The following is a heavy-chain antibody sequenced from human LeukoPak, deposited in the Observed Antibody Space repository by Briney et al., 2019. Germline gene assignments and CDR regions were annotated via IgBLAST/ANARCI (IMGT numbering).Heavy chain of an antibody. V-gene: IGHV3-30-3*01. D-gene: IGHD2-15*01. CDR3: ARDKGGTFLDYYYGMDV. CDR1: GFTFSSYA. CDR2: ISYDGSNK. Sequence: PGRSLRLSCAASGFTFSSYAMHWVRQAPGKGLEWVAVISYDGSNKYYADSVKGRFTISRDNSKNTLYLQMNSLRAEDTAVYYCARDKGGTFLDYYYGMDVWGQGTTVTVSS. J-gene: IGHJ6*02.